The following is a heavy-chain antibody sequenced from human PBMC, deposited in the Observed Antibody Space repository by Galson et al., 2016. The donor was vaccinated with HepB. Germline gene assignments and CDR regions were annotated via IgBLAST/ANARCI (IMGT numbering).Heavy chain of an antibody. V-gene: IGHV1-69*06. CDR3: ARLDAYSYPYSFDS. J-gene: IGHJ4*02. CDR2: ITPIFGTV. Sequence: SVKVSCKASGGTFSNYVIGWVRQAPGQGLEWMGGITPIFGTVNYAQKFQDRVSINADKSTSTAYMELSRLRSDDTAVYYCARLDAYSYPYSFDSWGQGTLVTVSS. CDR1: GGTFSNYV. D-gene: IGHD5-24*01.